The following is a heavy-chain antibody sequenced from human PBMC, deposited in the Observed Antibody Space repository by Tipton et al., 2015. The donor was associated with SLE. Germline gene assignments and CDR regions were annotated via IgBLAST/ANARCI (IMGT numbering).Heavy chain of an antibody. D-gene: IGHD2-15*01. CDR2: ISYSGST. Sequence: TLSLTCAVYGGSFSAYYWSWIRQSPGKGLEWIGYISYSGSTNYNSSLKSRLTISVDTSKNQFSLRVTSVTAADSAIYYCTRDRTPDYYYYYMDVWGKGTTVTVSS. J-gene: IGHJ6*03. CDR1: GGSFSAYY. V-gene: IGHV4-34*09. CDR3: TRDRTPDYYYYYMDV.